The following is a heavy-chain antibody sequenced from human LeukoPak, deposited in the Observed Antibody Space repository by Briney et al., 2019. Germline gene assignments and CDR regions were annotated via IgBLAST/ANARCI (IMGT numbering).Heavy chain of an antibody. CDR1: GGSISSYY. D-gene: IGHD3-22*01. CDR2: IYTSGST. V-gene: IGHV4-4*07. Sequence: SETLSLTCTVSGGSISSYYWSWIRQPAGKGLEWIGRIYTSGSTNYNPSLKSRVTMSVDTSKNQFSLKLSPVTAADTAVYYCARELYYYDSSGFDYWGQGTLVTVSS. CDR3: ARELYYYDSSGFDY. J-gene: IGHJ4*02.